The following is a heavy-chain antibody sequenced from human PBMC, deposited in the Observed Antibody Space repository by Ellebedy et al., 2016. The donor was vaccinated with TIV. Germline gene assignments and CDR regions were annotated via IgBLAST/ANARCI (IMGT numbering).Heavy chain of an antibody. J-gene: IGHJ6*03. CDR1: GFTFSDHW. V-gene: IGHV3-7*01. Sequence: GESLKISXAASGFTFSDHWMNWVRQAPGKGLEWVANIKQDGSKKNYVDSVKGRFTISRDNAQNSLYLQVNILRAEDTAVYYCSRSIDDMVVVPGAPYYYYYMDAWGKGTTVTVSS. CDR3: SRSIDDMVVVPGAPYYYYYMDA. CDR2: IKQDGSKK. D-gene: IGHD2-2*01.